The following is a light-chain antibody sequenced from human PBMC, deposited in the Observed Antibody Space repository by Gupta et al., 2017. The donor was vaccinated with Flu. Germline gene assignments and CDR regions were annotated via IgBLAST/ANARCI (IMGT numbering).Light chain of an antibody. J-gene: IGKJ1*01. CDR2: DAS. V-gene: IGKV1-33*01. CDR3: LQYYRLPRT. CDR1: QDIGKY. Sequence: DTQMTQSPSSLSASVGDRVSITCQASQDIGKYLNWYQQKPGQAPKLLISDASNLETGVPSRFSGSGSGTELTFTISDLQPEDVATYYCLQYYRLPRTFGQGTKVEIK.